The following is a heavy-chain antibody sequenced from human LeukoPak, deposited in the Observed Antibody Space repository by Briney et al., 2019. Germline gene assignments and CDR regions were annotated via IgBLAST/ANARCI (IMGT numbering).Heavy chain of an antibody. CDR1: GFTFSNYA. J-gene: IGHJ4*02. D-gene: IGHD4-17*01. V-gene: IGHV3-30-3*01. CDR2: MSYDGSNK. CDR3: ARGGVTTMTLRDLCLDY. Sequence: GGSLRLSCAASGFTFSNYAMHWVRQAPGKGLEWVALMSYDGSNKFYADSVKARFTISRDNSKNTLYLQMNSLKAEDTAVYYCARGGVTTMTLRDLCLDYWGQGTLVTVSS.